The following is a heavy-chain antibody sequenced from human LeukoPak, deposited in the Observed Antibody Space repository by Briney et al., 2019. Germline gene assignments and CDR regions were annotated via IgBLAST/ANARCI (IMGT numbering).Heavy chain of an antibody. D-gene: IGHD2-15*01. J-gene: IGHJ4*02. CDR1: GFTFSSYG. V-gene: IGHV3-21*01. CDR3: ARSGGSDVFDY. Sequence: GGSLRLSCGASGFTFSSYGMHWVRQAPGKGLEWVSSISSSSSYIYYADSVKGRFTISRDNAKNSLYLQMNGLRAEDTAVYYCARSGGSDVFDYWGQGTLVTVSS. CDR2: ISSSSSYI.